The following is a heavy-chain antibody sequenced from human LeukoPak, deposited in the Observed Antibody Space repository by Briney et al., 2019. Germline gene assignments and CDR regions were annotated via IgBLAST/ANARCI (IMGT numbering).Heavy chain of an antibody. Sequence: PGGSLRLSCAASGFTFSICAMHWGRQAPGKGLEWVATISYDGRNTFYADSVKGRFTISRDNSKDTLYLQMNSLRPEDTAVYNCVRGVGLYDSIGYFDYWGQGALVTVSS. V-gene: IGHV3-30*04. CDR2: ISYDGRNT. J-gene: IGHJ4*02. CDR3: VRGVGLYDSIGYFDY. D-gene: IGHD3-22*01. CDR1: GFTFSICA.